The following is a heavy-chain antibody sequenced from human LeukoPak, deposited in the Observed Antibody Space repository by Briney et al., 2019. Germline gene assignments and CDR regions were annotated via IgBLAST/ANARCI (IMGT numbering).Heavy chain of an antibody. CDR3: ARGTRGTLGYCSGGSCYSFFY. V-gene: IGHV1-8*01. D-gene: IGHD2-15*01. CDR1: GYTFTSYD. CDR2: MNPNSGNT. Sequence: ASVKVSCKASGYTFTSYDINWARQATGQGLEWMGWMNPNSGNTGYAQKFQARVTMTRNTSISTAYMELSSLRSEDTAVYYCARGTRGTLGYCSGGSCYSFFYWGQGTLVTVSS. J-gene: IGHJ4*02.